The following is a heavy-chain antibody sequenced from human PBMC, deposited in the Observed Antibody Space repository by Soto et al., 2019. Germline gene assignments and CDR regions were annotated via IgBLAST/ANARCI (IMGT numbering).Heavy chain of an antibody. CDR1: GFSFNLYW. CDR2: IKQDGSEK. CDR3: ARDKYCSSSSCSVYYYYGMDV. J-gene: IGHJ6*02. V-gene: IGHV3-7*03. D-gene: IGHD2-2*01. Sequence: GGSLRLSCEASGFSFNLYWMSWVRQAPGKGLEWVANIKQDGSEKHYVDSVKGRFTISRDNAEDSVFLQMNSLRAEDTAVYYCARDKYCSSSSCSVYYYYGMDVWGQGTTVTVSS.